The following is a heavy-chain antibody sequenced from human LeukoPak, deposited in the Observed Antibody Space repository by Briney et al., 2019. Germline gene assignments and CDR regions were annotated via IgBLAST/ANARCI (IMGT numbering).Heavy chain of an antibody. J-gene: IGHJ4*02. D-gene: IGHD3/OR15-3a*01. CDR3: ARWTKNYFDY. CDR1: GGCISSDSFY. Sequence: SETLSLTCSVSGGCISSDSFYWGWIRQPPGKGLEWIGSMYYSGSTYYNPSLKSRVTISVDTSKNQFSLKLSSVTAADTAVYYCARWTKNYFDYWGQGTLVTVSS. CDR2: MYYSGST. V-gene: IGHV4-39*01.